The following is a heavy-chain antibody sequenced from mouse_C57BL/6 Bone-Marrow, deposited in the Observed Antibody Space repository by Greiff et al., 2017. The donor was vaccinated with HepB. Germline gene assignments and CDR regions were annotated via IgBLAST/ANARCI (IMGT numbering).Heavy chain of an antibody. CDR1: GYYINSGYY. CDR3: ASHYYGV. V-gene: IGHV3-6*01. D-gene: IGHD1-1*01. CDR2: ISYDGSN. Sequence: VQLKESGPGLVKPSQSLSLTCSVTGYYINSGYYWNWIRQFPGNKLEWMGYISYDGSNNYNPSLKNRISITRDTSKNQFFLKLNSVTTEDTGTYYGASHYYGVWGQGTLVTVSA. J-gene: IGHJ3*02.